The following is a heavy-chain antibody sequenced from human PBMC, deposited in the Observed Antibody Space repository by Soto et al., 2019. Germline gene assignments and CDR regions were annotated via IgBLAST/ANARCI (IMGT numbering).Heavy chain of an antibody. V-gene: IGHV1-18*01. CDR1: GYTFTSYG. Sequence: ASVKVSCKASGYTFTSYGISWVRQAPGQGLEWMGWISAYNGNTNYAQKLQGRVTMTTDTSTSTAYMELRSLRSDDTAVYYCAGGPMVRGVIMFPYMDVWGKGTTVTVSS. CDR3: AGGPMVRGVIMFPYMDV. J-gene: IGHJ6*03. CDR2: ISAYNGNT. D-gene: IGHD3-10*01.